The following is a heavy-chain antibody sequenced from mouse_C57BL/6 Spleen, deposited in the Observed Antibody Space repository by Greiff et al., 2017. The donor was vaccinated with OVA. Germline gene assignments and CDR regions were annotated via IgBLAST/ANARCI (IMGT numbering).Heavy chain of an antibody. J-gene: IGHJ3*01. CDR1: GYTFTDYN. D-gene: IGHD2-4*01. CDR3: ARGGIYDYEGFAY. V-gene: IGHV1-22*01. Sequence: EVQLQQSGPELVKPGASVKMSCKASGYTFTDYNMHWVKQSHGKSLEWIGYINPNNGGTSYNQKFKGKATLTVNKSSSTAYMELRSLTSEDSAVYYWARGGIYDYEGFAYWGQGTLVTVSA. CDR2: INPNNGGT.